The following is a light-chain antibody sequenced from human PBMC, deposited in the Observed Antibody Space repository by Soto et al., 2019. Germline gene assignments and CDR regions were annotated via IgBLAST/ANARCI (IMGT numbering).Light chain of an antibody. CDR1: QSISSY. CDR2: AAS. V-gene: IGKV1-39*01. Sequence: DIQMTQSPSSLSASVGDRVTITCRASQSISSYLNWYQQKPAKAPKLLIYAASSLQSGVPSRFSGSGSGTDFTLTISSLQPEDFATYYWQQSYSTLLPLTFGGGTKVEIK. CDR3: QQSYSTLLPLT. J-gene: IGKJ4*01.